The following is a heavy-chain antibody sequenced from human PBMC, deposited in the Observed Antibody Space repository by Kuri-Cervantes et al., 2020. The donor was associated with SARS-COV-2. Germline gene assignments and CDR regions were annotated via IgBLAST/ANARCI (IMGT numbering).Heavy chain of an antibody. J-gene: IGHJ4*02. CDR2: IYYSGST. V-gene: IGHV4-61*05. D-gene: IGHD6-6*01. CDR1: GGSISSSSYY. Sequence: GSLRLSCTVSGGSISSSSYYWGWIRQPPGKGLEWIGYIYYSGSTNYNPSLKSRVTISVDTSKNQFSLKLSSVTAADTAVYYCARHIIAARPLVDYWGQGTLVTVSS. CDR3: ARHIIAARPLVDY.